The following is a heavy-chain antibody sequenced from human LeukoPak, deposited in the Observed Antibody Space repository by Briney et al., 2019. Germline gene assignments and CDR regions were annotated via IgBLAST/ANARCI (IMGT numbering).Heavy chain of an antibody. Sequence: AASVKVSCKASGYTFTGYYIHWVRQAPGQGLEWMGRINPHSGDTNSAQKFQGRVTATRDTSISTAYMELSRLTSDDTAVYFCARSKKFCRGGSCDFDSWGRGTLVTVSS. CDR1: GYTFTGYY. J-gene: IGHJ4*02. CDR3: ARSKKFCRGGSCDFDS. V-gene: IGHV1-2*06. D-gene: IGHD2-15*01. CDR2: INPHSGDT.